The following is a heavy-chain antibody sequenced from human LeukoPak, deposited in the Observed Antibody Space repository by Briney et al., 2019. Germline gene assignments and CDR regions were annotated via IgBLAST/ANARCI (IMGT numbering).Heavy chain of an antibody. CDR1: GGPISSGSYY. V-gene: IGHV4-61*02. D-gene: IGHD1-26*01. CDR3: ARDLAWELPY. Sequence: SETLSLTCTVSGGPISSGSYYWSWIRQPAGKGLEWIGRIYTSGSTNYNPSLKSRVTISVDTSKNQFSLKLSSVTAADTAVYYCARDLAWELPYWGQGTLVTVSS. CDR2: IYTSGST. J-gene: IGHJ4*02.